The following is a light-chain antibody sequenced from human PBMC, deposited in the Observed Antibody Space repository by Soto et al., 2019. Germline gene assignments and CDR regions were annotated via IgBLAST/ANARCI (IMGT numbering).Light chain of an antibody. CDR2: TAS. CDR3: QHYKSYSEA. J-gene: IGKJ1*01. Sequence: IQMTQSPSTLSASGGDRVTMTCRDSQRFXSGVVWFQQKPGKAPKLLXDTASTLKSGGPSRLSGSGSGTEFTLTISSLHPYYFATYYFQHYKSYSEASGQGTKVDIK. CDR1: QRFXSG. V-gene: IGKV1-5*03.